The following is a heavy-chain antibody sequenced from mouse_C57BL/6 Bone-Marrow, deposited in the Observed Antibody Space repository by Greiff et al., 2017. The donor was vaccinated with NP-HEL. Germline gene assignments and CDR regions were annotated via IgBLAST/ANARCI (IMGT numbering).Heavy chain of an antibody. Sequence: LVESGAELARPGASVKLSCKASGYTFTSYGISWVKQRTGQGLEWIGEIYPRSGNTYYNEKFKGKATLTADKSSSTAYMELRSLTSEDSAVYFCARPFITTVVADWGTGTTVTVSS. J-gene: IGHJ1*03. CDR3: ARPFITTVVAD. CDR1: GYTFTSYG. V-gene: IGHV1-81*01. CDR2: IYPRSGNT. D-gene: IGHD1-1*01.